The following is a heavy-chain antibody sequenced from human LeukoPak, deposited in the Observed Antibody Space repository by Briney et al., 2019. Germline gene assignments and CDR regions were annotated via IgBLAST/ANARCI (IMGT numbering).Heavy chain of an antibody. J-gene: IGHJ3*02. CDR1: GGSISSGGYY. CDR3: ARAGVVVVITTSAFDI. V-gene: IGHV4-30-2*01. CDR2: IYHSGST. D-gene: IGHD3-22*01. Sequence: SETLSLTCTVSGGSISSGGYYWSWIRQPPGKGLEWIGYIYHSGSTYYNPSLKSRVTISVDRSKNQFSLKLSSVTAADTAVYYCARAGVVVVITTSAFDIWGQGTMVTVSS.